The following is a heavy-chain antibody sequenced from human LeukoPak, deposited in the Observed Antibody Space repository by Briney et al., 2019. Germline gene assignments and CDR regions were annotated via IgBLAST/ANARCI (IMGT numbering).Heavy chain of an antibody. CDR1: GYTFTNYG. Sequence: GASVKVSCKASGYTFTNYGISWVRQAPGQGLEWMGRIIPILGIANYAQKFQGRVTITADKSTSTAYMELSSLRSEDTAVYYCARVPMIVRRVPSDYWGQGTLVTVSS. CDR3: ARVPMIVRRVPSDY. CDR2: IIPILGIA. D-gene: IGHD3-22*01. J-gene: IGHJ4*02. V-gene: IGHV1-69*04.